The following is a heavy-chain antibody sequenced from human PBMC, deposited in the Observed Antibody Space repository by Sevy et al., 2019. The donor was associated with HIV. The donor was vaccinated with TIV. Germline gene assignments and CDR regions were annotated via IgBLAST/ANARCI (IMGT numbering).Heavy chain of an antibody. Sequence: GGSLRLSCTASGFTFTHAWMSWVRQAPGTGLEWVGRIKSTPDGGTTDYAAPVKGRFTISRDDSKNTLYLQMNSLKTEDTAVYYCSTDPIIVLLVTDGMDVWGQGTTVTVSS. CDR2: IKSTPDGGTT. J-gene: IGHJ6*02. CDR1: GFTFTHAW. V-gene: IGHV3-15*01. CDR3: STDPIIVLLVTDGMDV. D-gene: IGHD2-8*02.